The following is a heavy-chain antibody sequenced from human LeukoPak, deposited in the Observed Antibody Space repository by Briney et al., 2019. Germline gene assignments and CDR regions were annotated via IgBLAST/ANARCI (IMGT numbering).Heavy chain of an antibody. D-gene: IGHD3-10*01. CDR1: GGSFSGYY. J-gene: IGHJ4*02. CDR3: ARARYRGVYGSGSYLDY. CDR2: INHSGST. Sequence: SETLSLTCAVYGGSFSGYYWSWIRQPPGKGLEWIGEINHSGSTNYNPSLKSRVTISVDTSKNQFSLKLSSVTAADKAVYYCARARYRGVYGSGSYLDYWGQGTLVSVSS. V-gene: IGHV4-34*01.